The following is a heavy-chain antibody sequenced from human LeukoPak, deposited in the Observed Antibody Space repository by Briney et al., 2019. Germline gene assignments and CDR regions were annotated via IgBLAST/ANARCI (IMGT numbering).Heavy chain of an antibody. V-gene: IGHV4-30-4*08. CDR2: IYYSGST. CDR3: ARTEYSSSPYYYYYMDV. Sequence: PSETLSLTCTVSGGSISSGDYYWSWIRQPPGKGLEWIGYIYYSGSTYYNPSLKSRVTISVDTSKNQFSLKLSSVTAADTAVYYCARTEYSSSPYYYYYMDVWGKGTTVTVSS. J-gene: IGHJ6*03. D-gene: IGHD6-6*01. CDR1: GGSISSGDYY.